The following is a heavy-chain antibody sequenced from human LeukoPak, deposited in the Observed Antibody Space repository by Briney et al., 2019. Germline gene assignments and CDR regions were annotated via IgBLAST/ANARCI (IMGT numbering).Heavy chain of an antibody. CDR1: GLTFSNYA. Sequence: GGSLRLSCAASGLTFSNYAMSWVRQAPGKGLEWVSAISSSGGSTYYADSVKGRFTISRDSSKNTLYLQMSSLRAEDTAVYYCLGKSSGWSNPFDYWGQGTLVTVSS. D-gene: IGHD6-19*01. CDR3: LGKSSGWSNPFDY. V-gene: IGHV3-23*01. CDR2: ISSSGGST. J-gene: IGHJ4*02.